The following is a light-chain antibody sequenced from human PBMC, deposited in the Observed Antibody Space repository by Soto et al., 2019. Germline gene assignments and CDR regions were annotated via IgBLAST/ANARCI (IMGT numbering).Light chain of an antibody. V-gene: IGLV2-14*01. Sequence: QSALTQPASVSGSPGQSITISCTGTSSDIGGYNYVSWYQQHPGKVPKLMIYEVNNRPSGVSNRFSGSKSGNTASLTISGLQAEDEADYYCSSYTSSSTVIFGGGTKVTVL. CDR1: SSDIGGYNY. CDR3: SSYTSSSTVI. CDR2: EVN. J-gene: IGLJ2*01.